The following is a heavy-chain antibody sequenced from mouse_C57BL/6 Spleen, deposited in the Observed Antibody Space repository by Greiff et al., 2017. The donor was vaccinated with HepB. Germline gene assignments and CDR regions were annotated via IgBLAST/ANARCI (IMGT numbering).Heavy chain of an antibody. CDR2: IYPGDGDT. Sequence: VQGVESGAELVKPGASVKISCKASGYAFSSYWMNWVKQRPGKGLEWIGQIYPGDGDTNYNGKFKGKATLTADKSSSTAYMQLSSLTSEDSAVYFCARRGAYGSTSWFAYWGQGTLVTVSA. V-gene: IGHV1-80*01. CDR3: ARRGAYGSTSWFAY. D-gene: IGHD1-1*01. J-gene: IGHJ3*01. CDR1: GYAFSSYW.